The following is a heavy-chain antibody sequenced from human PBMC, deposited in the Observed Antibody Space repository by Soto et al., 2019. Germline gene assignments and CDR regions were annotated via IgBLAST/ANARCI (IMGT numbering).Heavy chain of an antibody. CDR1: GFTFSNAW. D-gene: IGHD3-10*01. CDR3: TTCHLRTFDI. Sequence: GGSLRLSCAASGFTFSNAWMGWVRQAPGKGLEWVGRIKSKTDGGTSDYAAPVKGRITISIDDSKNPLSQQMSSLKTEHPAVYYCTTCHLRTFDIWGQGTMVTVSS. J-gene: IGHJ3*02. CDR2: IKSKTDGGTS. V-gene: IGHV3-15*01.